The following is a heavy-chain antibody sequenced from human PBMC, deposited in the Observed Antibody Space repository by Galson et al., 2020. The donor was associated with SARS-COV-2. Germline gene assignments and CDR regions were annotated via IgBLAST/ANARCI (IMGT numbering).Heavy chain of an antibody. J-gene: IGHJ4*02. V-gene: IGHV3-30-3*01. CDR2: ISYDGSNK. Sequence: TGGSLRLSCAASGFTFSSYAMNWVRQAPAKGLEWVAVISYDGSNKYYADSVKGRFTTSRDNSKNTLYLQMNSLRAEDTAVYYCARPYSGGYFSSLDYWGQGTLVTVSS. D-gene: IGHD1-26*01. CDR1: GFTFSSYA. CDR3: ARPYSGGYFSSLDY.